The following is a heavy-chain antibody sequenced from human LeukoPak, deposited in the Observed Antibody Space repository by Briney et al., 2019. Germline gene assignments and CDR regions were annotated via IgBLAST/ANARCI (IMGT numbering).Heavy chain of an antibody. Sequence: GGSLRLSCAASGFTFSSYAMSWVRQAPGKGLEWVSAISGSGGSRYYADSVKGRFTISRDNSKNTLYLQMNSLRAEGTAVYYCAANYDFWSGYPYYYYGMDVWGQGTTVTVSS. D-gene: IGHD3-3*01. V-gene: IGHV3-23*01. CDR2: ISGSGGSR. J-gene: IGHJ6*02. CDR3: AANYDFWSGYPYYYYGMDV. CDR1: GFTFSSYA.